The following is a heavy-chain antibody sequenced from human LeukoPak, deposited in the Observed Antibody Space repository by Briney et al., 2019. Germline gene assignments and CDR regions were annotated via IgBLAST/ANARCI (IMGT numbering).Heavy chain of an antibody. D-gene: IGHD3-16*02. CDR2: MRYDGSSK. V-gene: IGHV3-33*01. CDR3: ARDFELSH. J-gene: IGHJ4*02. CDR1: GFTFSSYG. Sequence: PGGSLRLSCAASGFTFSSYGMHWVRQAPGKGLEWVTLMRYDGSSKHYADSVRGRFTISRDNSKNTLYLQMNSLRAEDTAVYYCARDFELSHWGQGTLVTVFS.